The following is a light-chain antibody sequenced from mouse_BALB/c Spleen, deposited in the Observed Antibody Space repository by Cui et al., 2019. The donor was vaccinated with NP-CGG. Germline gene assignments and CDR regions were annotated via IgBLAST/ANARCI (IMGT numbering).Light chain of an antibody. CDR2: GTN. J-gene: IGLJ1*01. V-gene: IGLV1*01. CDR3: ALWYSNHWV. Sequence: HVVLTPASAPTTSPGETVTLTCPSSTGAVTTNNYANWVQEKPDHLFTGLIGGTNNRAPGVPARFSGSLIGDKAALTITGAQTEDEAIYFCALWYSNHWVFGGGTKLTVL. CDR1: TGAVTTNNY.